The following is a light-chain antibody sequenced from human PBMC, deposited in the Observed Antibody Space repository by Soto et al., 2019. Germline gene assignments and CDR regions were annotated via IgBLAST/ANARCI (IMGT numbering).Light chain of an antibody. CDR2: EVS. Sequence: QSALTQPASASGSPGQSITISCTGTSSDVGAYNYVSWYQQHPGKAPKLMIYEVSNRPSGVVDRFSGSRSGNTAALTISGRQAEDEADYYCSSYTSSSTRVFGGGTKLTVL. J-gene: IGLJ3*02. CDR1: SSDVGAYNY. CDR3: SSYTSSSTRV. V-gene: IGLV2-14*01.